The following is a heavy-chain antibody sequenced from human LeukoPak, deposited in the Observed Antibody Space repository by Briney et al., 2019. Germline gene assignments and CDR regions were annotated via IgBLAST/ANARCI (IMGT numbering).Heavy chain of an antibody. D-gene: IGHD6-19*01. CDR2: IYYSGST. Sequence: SETLSLTCTVSGGSISSYHWSWIRQPPGKGLEWIGYIYYSGSTNYNPSLKSRVTISVDTSKNQFSLKLSSVTAADTAVYYCARSNSSGYVYYYYYYGMDVWGQGTTVTVSS. CDR3: ARSNSSGYVYYYYYYGMDV. CDR1: GGSISSYH. V-gene: IGHV4-59*01. J-gene: IGHJ6*02.